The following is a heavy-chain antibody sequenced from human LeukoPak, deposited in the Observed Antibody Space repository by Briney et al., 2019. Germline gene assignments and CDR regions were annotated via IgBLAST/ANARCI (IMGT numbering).Heavy chain of an antibody. Sequence: PSETLSLTCTVSGGSISSGGYYWSWIRQHPGKGLEWIGYIYYSGSAYYNPSLKSRITISVDTSKNQFSLKLNSVTAADTAVYYCARALWSGYNGHYFDYWGQGTLVTVSS. V-gene: IGHV4-31*03. CDR3: ARALWSGYNGHYFDY. CDR2: IYYSGSA. CDR1: GGSISSGGYY. J-gene: IGHJ4*02. D-gene: IGHD5-24*01.